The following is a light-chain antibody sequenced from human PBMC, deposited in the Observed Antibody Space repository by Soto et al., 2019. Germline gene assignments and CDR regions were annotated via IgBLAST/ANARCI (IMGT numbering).Light chain of an antibody. V-gene: IGKV3-20*01. CDR1: QTVSSNY. J-gene: IGKJ1*01. Sequence: EIVLTQSPGTLSLSPGERATLSCRASQTVSSNYLARYQQKPGQAPRLLIYGASSRATGIPDRFSGSGSGTDFTLTISRLEPEDFAVYYCQQYVSSPRAFGQGTKVEIK. CDR3: QQYVSSPRA. CDR2: GAS.